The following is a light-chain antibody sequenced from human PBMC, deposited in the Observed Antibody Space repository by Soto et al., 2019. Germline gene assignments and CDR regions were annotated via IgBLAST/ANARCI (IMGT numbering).Light chain of an antibody. V-gene: IGKV3-20*01. CDR2: GAS. Sequence: EIVLTQSPDTLSLSPGGRATLSCRASQSVTTRLAWYQQKPGQPPRLLISGASVRASGVPVRISGSGSGTDFTLTISRLEPEDLALYYCQQYGGSPITFGLGTRLEVK. CDR1: QSVTTR. J-gene: IGKJ5*01. CDR3: QQYGGSPIT.